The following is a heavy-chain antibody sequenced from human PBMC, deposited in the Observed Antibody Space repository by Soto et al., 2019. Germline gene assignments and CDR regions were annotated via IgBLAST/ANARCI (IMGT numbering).Heavy chain of an antibody. D-gene: IGHD5-12*01. CDR2: SIPIFGTA. CDR3: ARGRGYSGDDHYYYFDMDV. CDR1: GGTFSNYP. Sequence: QVQLVQSGAEVKKPGSSVKVSCKASGGTFSNYPITWVRQAPGEGLEWMGGSIPIFGTANYAQKFQGRVTISVDESTSTAYMELSSLRSEDTAVYYCARGRGYSGDDHYYYFDMDVWGQGTTVTVSS. V-gene: IGHV1-69*01. J-gene: IGHJ6*02.